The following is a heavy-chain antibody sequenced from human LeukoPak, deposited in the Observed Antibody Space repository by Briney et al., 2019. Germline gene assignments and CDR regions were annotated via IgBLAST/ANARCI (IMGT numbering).Heavy chain of an antibody. CDR2: IYHSGST. Sequence: SETLSLTCAVSGYSISSGYYWGWIGHPPGKGLEGMGSIYHSGSTYYNPSLKSRVTISVDTSKNQFTLKLSSVTAADTAVYYCARDTGYSYGATVDYWGQGTLATVSS. CDR1: GYSISSGYY. CDR3: ARDTGYSYGATVDY. V-gene: IGHV4-38-2*02. D-gene: IGHD5-18*01. J-gene: IGHJ4*02.